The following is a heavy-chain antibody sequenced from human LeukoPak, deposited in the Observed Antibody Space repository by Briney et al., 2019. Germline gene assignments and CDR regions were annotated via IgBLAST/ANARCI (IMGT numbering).Heavy chain of an antibody. V-gene: IGHV4-59*01. J-gene: IGHJ4*02. CDR2: FYYTGST. CDR1: GDSIRNFF. Sequence: PSETLSLTCTVSGDSIRNFFWSWIRQPPGKGLEWIGFFYYTGSTNYNRSLKSRVAISVYTSTNQLFLNLSSVIAADTAVYYCARLPSAGHGYFEDWGQGALVTVSS. CDR3: ARLPSAGHGYFED. D-gene: IGHD4-17*01.